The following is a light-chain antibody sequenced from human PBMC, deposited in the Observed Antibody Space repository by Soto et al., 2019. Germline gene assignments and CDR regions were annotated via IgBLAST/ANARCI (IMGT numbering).Light chain of an antibody. CDR1: QTVSSD. CDR3: QQYNDWPPT. Sequence: PGERATLSCRASQTVSSDYLAWYQQKPGQAPRLLIHGASSRAPGVPDRFSGSGSGTEFTLTISSLQSEDFAVYYCQQYNDWPPTFGQGTKVDIK. CDR2: GAS. J-gene: IGKJ1*01. V-gene: IGKV3D-15*01.